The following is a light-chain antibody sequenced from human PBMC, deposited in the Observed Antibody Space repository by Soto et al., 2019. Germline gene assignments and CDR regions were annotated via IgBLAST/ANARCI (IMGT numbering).Light chain of an antibody. CDR3: QQSYSTPT. CDR1: QDINNY. Sequence: DIQMTQSPSSLSASVGDRVTITCQASQDINNYLNWYQQKPGKAPILLVYAGSSLQGGVPSRLGGSGSGTDFTLTITSLQPEDFATYYCQQSYSTPTFGGGTKVDIK. V-gene: IGKV1-39*01. J-gene: IGKJ4*01. CDR2: AGS.